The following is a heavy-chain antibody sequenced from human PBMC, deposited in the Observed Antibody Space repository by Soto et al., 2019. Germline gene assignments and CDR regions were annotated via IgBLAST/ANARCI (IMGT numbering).Heavy chain of an antibody. Sequence: SETLSLTCTASGGSISSYYWSWIRQPPGKGLEWIGYIYYSGSTNYNPSLKSRVTISVDTSKNQFSLKLSSVTAADTAVYYCARAIYYDFWSGYYSDYYYYGMDVWGQGTTVTVSS. D-gene: IGHD3-3*01. J-gene: IGHJ6*02. CDR1: GGSISSYY. V-gene: IGHV4-59*01. CDR3: ARAIYYDFWSGYYSDYYYYGMDV. CDR2: IYYSGST.